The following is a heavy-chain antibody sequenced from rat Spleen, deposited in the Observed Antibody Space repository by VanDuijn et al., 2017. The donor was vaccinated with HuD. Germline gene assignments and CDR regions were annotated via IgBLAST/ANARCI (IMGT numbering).Heavy chain of an antibody. V-gene: IGHV2-63*01. J-gene: IGHJ2*01. CDR3: TIHPRY. CDR1: GFSLSSYG. D-gene: IGHD3-1*01. CDR2: MRYNGDT. Sequence: QVQLKESGPGLVQPSQTLSLTCTVSGFSLSSYGVIWVRQPPGKGLEWMGRMRYNGDTSYNSALKSRLSISRDTSKNQVFLKMNSLQTDDTGTYYCTIHPRYWGQGLMVTVSS.